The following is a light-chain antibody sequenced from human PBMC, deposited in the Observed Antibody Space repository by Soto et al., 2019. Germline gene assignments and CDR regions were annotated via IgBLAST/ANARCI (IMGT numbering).Light chain of an antibody. Sequence: QPVLTQPPSASGTPGQRVTISCSGSRSNIGFNYVYWYQQLPGTAPKLLIYRNNQRPSGVPDRFSGSKSGASASLAISGLRSEDEADYYCASWDDSLSAYVFGTGTKLTVL. V-gene: IGLV1-47*01. CDR2: RNN. J-gene: IGLJ1*01. CDR3: ASWDDSLSAYV. CDR1: RSNIGFNY.